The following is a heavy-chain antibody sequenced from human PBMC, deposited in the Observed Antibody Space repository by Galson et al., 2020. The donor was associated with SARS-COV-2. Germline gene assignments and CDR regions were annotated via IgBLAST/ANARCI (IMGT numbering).Heavy chain of an antibody. CDR2: IYDSGTT. D-gene: IGHD3-22*01. J-gene: IGHJ2*01. CDR1: GDSVSIGYY. CDR3: VRPSSIGYYSIWYFDV. Sequence: TLSLTCAVSGDSVSIGYYWAWIRQPPGKGLEWIGSIYDSGTTYYNPFLKSRVTISVDPSQNQFSLKLTSVTAADTAVYYCVRPSSIGYYSIWYFDVWGRGTLVTVSS. V-gene: IGHV4-38-2*01.